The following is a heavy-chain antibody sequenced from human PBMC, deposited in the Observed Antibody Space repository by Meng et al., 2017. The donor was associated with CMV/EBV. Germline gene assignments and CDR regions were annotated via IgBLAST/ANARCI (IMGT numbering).Heavy chain of an antibody. D-gene: IGHD6-13*01. CDR3: ARVPRIAAAGTWTR. CDR1: GFTFSSYW. V-gene: IGHV3-7*01. Sequence: SCAASGFTFSSYWMSWVRQAPGKGLEWVANIKQDGSEKYYVDSVKGRFTISRDNAKNSLYLQMNSLRAEDTAVYYCARVPRIAAAGTWTRWGQGTLVTVSS. J-gene: IGHJ4*02. CDR2: IKQDGSEK.